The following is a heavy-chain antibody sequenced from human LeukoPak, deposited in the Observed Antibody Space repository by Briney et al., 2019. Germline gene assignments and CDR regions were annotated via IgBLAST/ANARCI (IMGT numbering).Heavy chain of an antibody. Sequence: GGSLRLSCAASGFTFSSYAMSWVRQAPGKGLEWVSAISGSGGSTYYADSVKGRFTVSRDNAKNSLYLQMNSLRAEDTAVYYCARRSIAAAGTKADAFDIWDQGTMVTVSS. CDR1: GFTFSSYA. J-gene: IGHJ3*02. D-gene: IGHD6-13*01. CDR2: ISGSGGST. CDR3: ARRSIAAAGTKADAFDI. V-gene: IGHV3-23*01.